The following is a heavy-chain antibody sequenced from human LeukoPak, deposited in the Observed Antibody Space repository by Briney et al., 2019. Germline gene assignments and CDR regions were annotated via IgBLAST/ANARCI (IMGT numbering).Heavy chain of an antibody. J-gene: IGHJ4*02. V-gene: IGHV3-33*01. CDR3: ARLTFTATTFVY. CDR1: GFSLSAYG. D-gene: IGHD6-25*01. Sequence: PGGSLRLSCAASGFSLSAYGVHWVRQAPGKGLEWVAVIWYDGTSKDYADSVKGRFTISRDNAENSLYLQMNSLRAEDTAVYYCARLTFTATTFVYWGQGALVTVSS. CDR2: IWYDGTSK.